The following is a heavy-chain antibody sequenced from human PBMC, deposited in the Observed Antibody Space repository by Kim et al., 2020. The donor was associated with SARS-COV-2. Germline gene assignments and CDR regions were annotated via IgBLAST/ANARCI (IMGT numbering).Heavy chain of an antibody. D-gene: IGHD6-25*01. Sequence: NFDVGSGEGRFTVSRDNAKNSVYLQRNGLGAEDTAVYYCARDDGFRSIDHWGQGTLVTVSS. CDR3: ARDDGFRSIDH. CDR2: N. V-gene: IGHV3-7*01. J-gene: IGHJ4*02.